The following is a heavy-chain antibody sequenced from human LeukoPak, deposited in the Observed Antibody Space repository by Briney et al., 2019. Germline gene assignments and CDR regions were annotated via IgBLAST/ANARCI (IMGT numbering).Heavy chain of an antibody. J-gene: IGHJ6*02. Sequence: GRSLRLSCAASGFTFSSYGMHWVRQAPGKGPEWVAVIWYDGSNKYYADSVKGRFTISRDNSKNSLYLQMNSLRAEDTAVYYCARDLGLWFGELFDYGMDVWGQGTTVTVSS. CDR1: GFTFSSYG. D-gene: IGHD3-10*01. V-gene: IGHV3-33*01. CDR2: IWYDGSNK. CDR3: ARDLGLWFGELFDYGMDV.